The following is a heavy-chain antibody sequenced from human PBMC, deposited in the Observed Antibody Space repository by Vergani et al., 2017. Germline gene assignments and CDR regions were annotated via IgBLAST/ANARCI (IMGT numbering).Heavy chain of an antibody. CDR2: ISSSGST. D-gene: IGHD3-22*01. CDR1: GFTFSDYY. CDR3: AKDIRAIPNSGYDY. V-gene: IGHV3-11*05. Sequence: QVQLVESGGGLVKPGGSLRLSCAASGFTFSDYYMSWIRQAPGKGLEWVSYISSSGSTGYADSVKGRFTISRDNAKNSLYLQMNSLRAEDTALYYCAKDIRAIPNSGYDYWGQGTLVTVSS. J-gene: IGHJ4*02.